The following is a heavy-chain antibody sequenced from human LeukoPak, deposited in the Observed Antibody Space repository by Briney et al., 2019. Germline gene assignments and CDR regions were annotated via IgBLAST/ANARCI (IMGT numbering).Heavy chain of an antibody. J-gene: IGHJ4*02. CDR2: ISSSGTI. CDR3: ARPRYCTGGSCFFDY. CDR1: GFTFSSYG. D-gene: IGHD2-15*01. Sequence: GGSLRLSCAASGFTFSSYGMNWVRRAPREGLEWVSYISSSGTIYFADSVKGRFTISRDNAKNSLYVQMNSLRDEDTAVYYCARPRYCTGGSCFFDYWGQGTLVTVSS. V-gene: IGHV3-48*02.